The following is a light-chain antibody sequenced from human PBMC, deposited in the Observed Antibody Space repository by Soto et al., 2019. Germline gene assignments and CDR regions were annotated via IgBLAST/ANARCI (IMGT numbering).Light chain of an antibody. Sequence: QLVLTQSPSASASLGASVKLTCTLSSGHSSYAIAWHQQQPEKGPRYLMKLNSDGSHSKGDGIPDRFSGSSSGAERYLTISLLQSEDEADYYCQTWGTGPQVVFGGGTKLTVL. CDR2: LNSDGSH. CDR1: SGHSSYA. V-gene: IGLV4-69*01. J-gene: IGLJ2*01. CDR3: QTWGTGPQVV.